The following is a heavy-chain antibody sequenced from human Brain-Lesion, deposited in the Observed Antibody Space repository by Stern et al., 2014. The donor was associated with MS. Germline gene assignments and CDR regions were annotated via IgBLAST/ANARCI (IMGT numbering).Heavy chain of an antibody. Sequence: VQLVESGPGLVKPSQTLSLTCTVSGGPISSSGYYWSWIRQPADKGLEWIGRIHDSGTTYYTPSRKSRVTISVDTAKNEFSLKRTSVTAADTAVYYCATTRWDLFTWNWFDPWGQGTLVTVSS. D-gene: IGHD1-26*01. CDR1: GGPISSSGYY. J-gene: IGHJ5*02. CDR2: IHDSGTT. CDR3: ATTRWDLFTWNWFDP. V-gene: IGHV4-61*02.